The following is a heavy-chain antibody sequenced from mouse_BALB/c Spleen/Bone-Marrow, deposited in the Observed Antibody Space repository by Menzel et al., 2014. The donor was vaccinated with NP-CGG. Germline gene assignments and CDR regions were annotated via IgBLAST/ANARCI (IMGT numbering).Heavy chain of an antibody. V-gene: IGHV7-3*02. J-gene: IGHJ4*01. Sequence: EVKLVESGGGLVQPGGSLRLSCATSGFTFTDYYMSWVRQPPGKALVWLGFIRNKANGYTTEYSASVKGRLTISRDNSQSILYLQMNTLRAEDSATYYCARDDYYAMDYWGQGTSVTVSS. CDR2: IRNKANGYTT. CDR3: ARDDYYAMDY. CDR1: GFTFTDYY.